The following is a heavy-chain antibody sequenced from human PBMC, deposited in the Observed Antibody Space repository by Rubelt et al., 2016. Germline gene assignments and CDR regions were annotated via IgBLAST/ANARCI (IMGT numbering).Heavy chain of an antibody. J-gene: IGHJ4*02. CDR1: GFTFSSYS. CDR3: ARDEFCSTLTCFLDS. CDR2: ISGGMETI. Sequence: LVQPGESLRLSCEGSGFTFSSYSMDWVRQVPGKGLEWISYISGGMETIYYADSVKGRFTISRDNAKNSLYLQMNSLRDEDTAVYYCARDEFCSTLTCFLDSWGQGALVTVSS. D-gene: IGHD2-2*01. V-gene: IGHV3-48*02.